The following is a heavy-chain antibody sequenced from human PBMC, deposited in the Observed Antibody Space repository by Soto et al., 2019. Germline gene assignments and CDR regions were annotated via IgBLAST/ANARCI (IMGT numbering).Heavy chain of an antibody. CDR1: GFTVSSNY. J-gene: IGHJ6*02. CDR3: ARDLRTLYGMDV. Sequence: EVQLVESGGGLIQPGGSLRLSCAASGFTVSSNYMSWVRQAPGKGLEWVSVIYSGDTTYYADSVKGRFTISRDHSKNTLYAQMNTLRAEDTAVYYCARDLRTLYGMDVWGQGTTVTVSS. CDR2: IYSGDTT. V-gene: IGHV3-53*01.